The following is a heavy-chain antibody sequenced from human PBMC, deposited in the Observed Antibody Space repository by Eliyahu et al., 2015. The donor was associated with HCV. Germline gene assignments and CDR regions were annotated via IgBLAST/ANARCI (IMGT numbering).Heavy chain of an antibody. CDR1: GGSITTYS. J-gene: IGHJ5*02. D-gene: IGHD6-19*01. CDR2: XHYSWST. V-gene: IGHV4-59*01. CDR3: ASGGGGIAVAGTGGWFDP. Sequence: QVQLQESGPGLVKPSETLSLTCTVSGGSITTYSWSWIRQPPGKGLXWIGYXHYSWSTNYNPPLKSRVTISVDTSKNQFSLNLTSVTAADTAVYYCASGGGGIAVAGTGGWFDPWGQGTLVTVSS.